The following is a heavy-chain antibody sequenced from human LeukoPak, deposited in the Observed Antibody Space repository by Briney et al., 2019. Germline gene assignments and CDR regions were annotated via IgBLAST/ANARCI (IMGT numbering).Heavy chain of an antibody. D-gene: IGHD4-17*01. CDR3: ARGPYGDFFDY. CDR2: INPKSGGT. J-gene: IGHJ4*02. Sequence: ASVKVSCKASGYTFSSDYMHWVRQAPGQGLEWMGWINPKSGGTSYAQKFQGRVSMTRDTSISTAYMELSRLRVDDTAVYCCARGPYGDFFDYWGQGTLVTVSS. V-gene: IGHV1-2*02. CDR1: GYTFSSDY.